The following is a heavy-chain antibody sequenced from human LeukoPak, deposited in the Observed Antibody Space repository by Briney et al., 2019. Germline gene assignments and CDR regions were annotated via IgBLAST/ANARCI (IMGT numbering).Heavy chain of an antibody. CDR3: ARGRYLTTSGGAAAGFLDY. CDR2: INHSGSA. CDR1: GGSFSGYY. V-gene: IGHV4-34*01. Sequence: WDTLSLTCAVSGGSFSGYYWNWLRQSPAKGLECIGEINHSGSAHYHPSLKSRVTISVHTSQQQFSLTLTSVTAADTAVYYCARGRYLTTSGGAAAGFLDYWGQGSLVSVST. J-gene: IGHJ4*02. D-gene: IGHD6-13*01.